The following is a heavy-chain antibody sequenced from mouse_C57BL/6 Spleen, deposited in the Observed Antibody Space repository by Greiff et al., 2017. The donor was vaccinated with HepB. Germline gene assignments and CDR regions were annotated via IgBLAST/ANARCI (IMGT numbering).Heavy chain of an antibody. CDR3: ARQDWDVEY. Sequence: VQLQQSGAELVRPGTSVKVSCKASGYAFTNYLIEWVKQRPGQGLEWIGVINPGSGGTNYNEKFKGKATLTADKSSSTAYMQLSSLTSEDSAVYFCARQDWDVEYWGQGTTLTVSS. CDR2: INPGSGGT. V-gene: IGHV1-54*01. D-gene: IGHD4-1*01. CDR1: GYAFTNYL. J-gene: IGHJ2*01.